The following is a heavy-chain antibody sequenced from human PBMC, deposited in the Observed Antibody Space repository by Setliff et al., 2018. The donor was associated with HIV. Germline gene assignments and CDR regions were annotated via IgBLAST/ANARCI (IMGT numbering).Heavy chain of an antibody. Sequence: SVKVSCKPSGYTFTTEGLSWVRQAPGQGLEWMGGIIPILGIANYAQKFQGRVTITADESTSTAYMELSSLRSEDTAVYYCARAVLLWFGEYKTYYFDYWGQGTLVTVSS. D-gene: IGHD3-10*01. CDR2: IIPILGIA. V-gene: IGHV1-69*10. CDR3: ARAVLLWFGEYKTYYFDY. CDR1: GYTFTTEG. J-gene: IGHJ4*02.